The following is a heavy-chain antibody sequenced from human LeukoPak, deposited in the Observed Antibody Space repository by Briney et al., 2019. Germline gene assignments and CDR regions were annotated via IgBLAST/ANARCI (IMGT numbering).Heavy chain of an antibody. V-gene: IGHV3-15*07. CDR1: GFTFSNAW. CDR2: IKSKTDGGTT. J-gene: IGHJ4*02. Sequence: GASLRLSSAASGFTFSNAWMNWVRPAPGKVLEWVGLIKSKTDGGTTDYAAPVKGRFTISRDDSKNTLYLQMNSRKTEDTAVYYCTTDLGYWGQGTLVAVSS. CDR3: TTDLGY.